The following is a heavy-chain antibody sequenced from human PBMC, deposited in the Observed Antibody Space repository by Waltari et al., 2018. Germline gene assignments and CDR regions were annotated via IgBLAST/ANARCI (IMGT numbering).Heavy chain of an antibody. CDR2: IFMSGGT. J-gene: IGHJ6*02. V-gene: IGHV4-61*02. D-gene: IGHD2-15*01. Sequence: QVQLQESGPGLVKPSQTLSLTCTVSGGSISSGSDHWTWIRQPAGKGLEYIGRIFMSGGTNYNPSLKSRVSISLDTSKNQFSLQLTSVTAADTALYYCARGGQAYSYYGMDVWGQGTTVTVSS. CDR1: GGSISSGSDH. CDR3: ARGGQAYSYYGMDV.